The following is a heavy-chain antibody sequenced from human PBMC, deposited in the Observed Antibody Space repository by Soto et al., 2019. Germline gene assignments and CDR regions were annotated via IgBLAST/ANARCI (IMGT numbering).Heavy chain of an antibody. Sequence: GSPRISFAGSGITLSSAWIYWVPQAPWKGLVWVSRTNSDGSDTSYADSVKGRFTISRDNSKNTLYLQMNSLRAEDTAVYHCARGFTSIAAAGTYYWGQGTLVTVSS. CDR3: ARGFTSIAAAGTYY. J-gene: IGHJ4*02. D-gene: IGHD6-13*01. V-gene: IGHV3-74*01. CDR1: GITLSSAW. CDR2: TNSDGSDT.